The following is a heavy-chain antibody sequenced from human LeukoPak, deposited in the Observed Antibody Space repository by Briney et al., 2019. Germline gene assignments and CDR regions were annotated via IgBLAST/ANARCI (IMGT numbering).Heavy chain of an antibody. CDR3: ARGHYDVLASSYKWTPDY. CDR2: INSGGDYK. D-gene: IGHD3-9*01. V-gene: IGHV3-21*01. CDR1: GFTFNTFN. Sequence: GGSLRLSCASSGFTFNTFNMNWFRQAPGKGLAWVSSINSGGDYKYYADSVKGRFTTSRDIAKTSLSLQLNTLRVEDTAIYYCARGHYDVLASSYKWTPDYWGQGTLVTVSS. J-gene: IGHJ4*02.